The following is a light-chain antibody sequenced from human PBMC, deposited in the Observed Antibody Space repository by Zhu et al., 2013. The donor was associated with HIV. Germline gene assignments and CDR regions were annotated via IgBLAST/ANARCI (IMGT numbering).Light chain of an antibody. CDR1: QSVSSSY. V-gene: IGKV3D-20*01. J-gene: IGKJ2*03. CDR3: QQYYSTPYS. Sequence: PGERATLSCGASQSVSSSYLAWYQQRPGLAPRLLIYDASTRATGIPDRFSGSGSGTDFTLTISSLQAEDVAVYYCQQYYSTPYSFGQGTKLEIK. CDR2: DAS.